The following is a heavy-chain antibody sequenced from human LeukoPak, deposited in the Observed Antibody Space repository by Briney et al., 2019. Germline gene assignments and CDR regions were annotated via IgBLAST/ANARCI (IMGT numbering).Heavy chain of an antibody. CDR3: ARDYATAFDI. D-gene: IGHD3-16*01. V-gene: IGHV3-48*02. Sequence: GGSLRLSCAASGFTFNTYSMSWVRQAPGKGLEWVSYIGSGGSPIYYADSVKGLFTISRDNAKNSLYLQMNSLRDEDTAVYYCARDYATAFDIWGHGTMVTVSS. CDR2: IGSGGSPI. J-gene: IGHJ3*02. CDR1: GFTFNTYS.